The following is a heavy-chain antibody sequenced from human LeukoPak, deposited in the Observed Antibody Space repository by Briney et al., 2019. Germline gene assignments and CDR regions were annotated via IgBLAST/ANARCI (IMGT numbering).Heavy chain of an antibody. J-gene: IGHJ4*02. D-gene: IGHD1-26*01. Sequence: GASVKVSCKASADTFNTYSFSWVRQAPGQGLEWMGEIVPILKTPNYPQKFQGRVTITADESTRTVYRELTSLKSEDTAIYYCANIMGMAPLDHWGQGTLVTVSS. CDR2: IVPILKTP. CDR1: ADTFNTYS. CDR3: ANIMGMAPLDH. V-gene: IGHV1-69*13.